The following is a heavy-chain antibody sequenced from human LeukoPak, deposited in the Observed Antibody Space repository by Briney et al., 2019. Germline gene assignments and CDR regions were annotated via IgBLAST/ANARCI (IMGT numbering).Heavy chain of an antibody. CDR2: IYPGDSDT. J-gene: IGHJ6*02. V-gene: IGHV5-51*01. Sequence: GEALKISCKGSGYRFTSYWIGWVRQMPGKGLEGRGIIYPGDSDTRYSPSFQGQVTISADKSISTAYLQWSSLKASDTAMYYCARRSRSDSTPRYGMDVWGQGTTVTVSS. D-gene: IGHD2-21*01. CDR3: ARRSRSDSTPRYGMDV. CDR1: GYRFTSYW.